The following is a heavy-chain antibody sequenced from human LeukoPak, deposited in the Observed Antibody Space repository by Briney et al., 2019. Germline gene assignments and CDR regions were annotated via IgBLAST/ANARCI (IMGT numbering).Heavy chain of an antibody. V-gene: IGHV3-21*01. J-gene: IGHJ5*02. CDR2: ISSSSSYI. CDR1: GFTFSSYS. Sequence: GGSLRLSCAASGFTFSSYSMNWVRQAPGKGLGWVSSISSSSSYIYYADSVKGRFTISRDNAKNSLYLQMNSLRAEDTAVYYCARALRYFDWLSTSPEYNWFDPWGQGTLVTVSS. D-gene: IGHD3-9*01. CDR3: ARALRYFDWLSTSPEYNWFDP.